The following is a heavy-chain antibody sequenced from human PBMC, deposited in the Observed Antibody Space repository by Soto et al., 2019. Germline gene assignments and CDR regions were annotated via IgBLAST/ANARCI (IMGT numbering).Heavy chain of an antibody. D-gene: IGHD1-26*01. CDR3: ARNRELLSNYYYYYGMDV. J-gene: IGHJ6*02. CDR2: INPNSGGT. CDR1: GYTFTGYY. Sequence: ASVKVSCKASGYTFTGYYMHWVRQAPGQGLEWMGWINPNSGGTNYAQKFQGRVTMTRDTSISTAYMELSRLRSDDTAVYYCARNRELLSNYYYYYGMDVWGQGTTVTVSS. V-gene: IGHV1-2*02.